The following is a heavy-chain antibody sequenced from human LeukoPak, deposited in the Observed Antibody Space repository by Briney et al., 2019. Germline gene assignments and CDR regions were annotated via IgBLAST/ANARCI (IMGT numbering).Heavy chain of an antibody. CDR1: GFTFSSYT. CDR2: ISGSGGST. D-gene: IGHD6-19*01. J-gene: IGHJ2*01. Sequence: GGSLRLSCAASGFTFSSYTMTWVCQAPGKGLEWVSCISGSGGSTYYADPVKGRFTISRDNSKNTLYLQMNSLRTEDTAVYYCAKVPIGSGPFWYFDLWGRGALVTVSS. V-gene: IGHV3-23*01. CDR3: AKVPIGSGPFWYFDL.